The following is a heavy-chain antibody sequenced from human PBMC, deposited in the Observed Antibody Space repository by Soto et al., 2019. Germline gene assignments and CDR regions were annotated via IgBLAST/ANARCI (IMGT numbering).Heavy chain of an antibody. J-gene: IGHJ4*02. CDR1: GASISSSSYY. D-gene: IGHD2-15*01. V-gene: IGHV4-39*01. CDR2: IYYRGNT. CDR3: AREGGGYCSGGSCQVDY. Sequence: QLQLQESGPGLVKPSETLSLTCTVSGASISSSSYYWVWIRNPPGKGLEGIGSIYYRGNTYYNPSRKSRVTISVDTSKHQCSLKLSSVTAADTAVYYCAREGGGYCSGGSCQVDYWGQGTLVTVSS.